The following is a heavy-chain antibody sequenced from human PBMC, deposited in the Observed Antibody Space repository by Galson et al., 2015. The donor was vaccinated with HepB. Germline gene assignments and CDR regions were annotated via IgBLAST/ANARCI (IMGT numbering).Heavy chain of an antibody. Sequence: SLRLSCAASGFTFSSYAMHWVRQAPGKGLEYVSAISSNGGSTYYANSVKGRFTISRDNSKNTLYLQMGSLRAEDMAVYYCARYDFWSGYLDYWGQGTLVTVSS. CDR1: GFTFSSYA. D-gene: IGHD3-3*01. V-gene: IGHV3-64*01. J-gene: IGHJ4*02. CDR3: ARYDFWSGYLDY. CDR2: ISSNGGST.